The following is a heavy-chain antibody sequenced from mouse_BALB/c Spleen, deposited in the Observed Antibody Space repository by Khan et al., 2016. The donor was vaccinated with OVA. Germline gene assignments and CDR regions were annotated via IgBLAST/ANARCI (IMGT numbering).Heavy chain of an antibody. J-gene: IGHJ2*01. V-gene: IGHV1S137*01. CDR3: GRGGQWVRGGGGICDY. CDR2: ISIYYDNT. Sequence: QVQLQQSGPELVRPGESVKISCKGSGYTFTDYAMHWVKQSHGKSLEWIGVISIYYDNTNYNQKFKGKATMTVDKSSSTAYMELARLTSEDSAIYYCGRGGQWVRGGGGICDYWGIGTTLTVSS. CDR1: GYTFTDYA. D-gene: IGHD1-1*01.